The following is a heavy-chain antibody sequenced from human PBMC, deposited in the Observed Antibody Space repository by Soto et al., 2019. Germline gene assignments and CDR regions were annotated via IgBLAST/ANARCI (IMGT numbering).Heavy chain of an antibody. CDR2: ISYDGSNK. J-gene: IGHJ4*02. CDR1: GFTFSSSG. CDR3: AKEFHSWNYFDY. Sequence: QVQLVESGGGVVQPGRSLRLSCAASGFTFSSSGMHGVRQAPGKGLEWVAVISYDGSNKFYADSVKGRFTISRDNFRNTLYLQMNSLRAEDTAVYYCAKEFHSWNYFDYWGQGTLVTVSS. V-gene: IGHV3-30*18. D-gene: IGHD1-20*01.